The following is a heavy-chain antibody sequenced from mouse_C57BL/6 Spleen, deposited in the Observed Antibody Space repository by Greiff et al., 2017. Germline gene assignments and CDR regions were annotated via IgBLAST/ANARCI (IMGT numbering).Heavy chain of an antibody. Sequence: VKLQQSDAELVKPGASVKISCKVSGYTFTDHTIHWMKQRPEQGLEWIGYIYPRDGSTKYNEKFKGKATLTADKSSSTAYMQLNSLTSEESAVYFWARRGFDYIFDYWGQGTTLTVSS. CDR3: ARRGFDYIFDY. V-gene: IGHV1-78*01. CDR1: GYTFTDHT. J-gene: IGHJ2*01. CDR2: IYPRDGST. D-gene: IGHD2-13*01.